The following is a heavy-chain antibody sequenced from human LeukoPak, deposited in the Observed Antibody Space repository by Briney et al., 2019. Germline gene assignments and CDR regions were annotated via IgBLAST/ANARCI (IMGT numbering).Heavy chain of an antibody. Sequence: GGSLRLSCAASRFTFSSYSMNWVRQAPGKGLEWVSSISSSSSYIYYADSVKGRFTISRDNAKNSLYLQMNSLRAEDTAVYYCARDSFRGLYSNYVGYWGQGTLVTVSS. D-gene: IGHD4-11*01. V-gene: IGHV3-21*01. CDR1: RFTFSSYS. CDR3: ARDSFRGLYSNYVGY. CDR2: ISSSSSYI. J-gene: IGHJ4*02.